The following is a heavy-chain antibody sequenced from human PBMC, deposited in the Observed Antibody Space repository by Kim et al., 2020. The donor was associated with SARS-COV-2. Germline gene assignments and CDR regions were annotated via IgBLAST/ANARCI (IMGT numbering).Heavy chain of an antibody. V-gene: IGHV4-34*01. CDR2: INHSGST. Sequence: SETLSLTCAVYGGSFSGYYWSWIRQPPGKGLEWIGEINHSGSTNYNPSLKSRVTISIDTSKNQFSLKLSSVTAADTAVYYCARSAIRRRPTTIATRLPMDVWGQGTTVTVSS. CDR1: GGSFSGYY. D-gene: IGHD6-6*01. J-gene: IGHJ6*02. CDR3: ARSAIRRRPTTIATRLPMDV.